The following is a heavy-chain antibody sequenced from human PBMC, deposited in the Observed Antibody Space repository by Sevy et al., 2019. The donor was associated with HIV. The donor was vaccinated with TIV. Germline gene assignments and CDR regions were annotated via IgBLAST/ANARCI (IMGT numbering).Heavy chain of an antibody. J-gene: IGHJ3*02. D-gene: IGHD6-13*01. CDR2: INPSSGGT. Sequence: ASVKVSCKASGYTFTGYYMHWVRQAPGQGLEWMGRINPSSGGTIYAQRFQGRVTITRDTSISTAYMELSRLRSDDTAVYYCARSTYSSNSGWALDIWGQGTKVTVSS. CDR1: GYTFTGYY. CDR3: ARSTYSSNSGWALDI. V-gene: IGHV1-2*06.